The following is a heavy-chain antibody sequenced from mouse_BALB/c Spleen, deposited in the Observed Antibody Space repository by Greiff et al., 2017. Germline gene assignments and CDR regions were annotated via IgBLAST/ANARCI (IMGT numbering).Heavy chain of an antibody. J-gene: IGHJ4*01. CDR3: AREGLWLRRGDYYAMDD. CDR2: IWAGGST. D-gene: IGHD2-2*01. Sequence: QVQLQQSGPGLVAPSQSLSITCTVSGFSLTSYGVHWVRQPPGKGLEWLGVIWAGGSTNYNSALMSRLSISKDNSKSQVFLKMNSLQTDDTAMYYCAREGLWLRRGDYYAMDDWGQGTSVTVSS. V-gene: IGHV2-9*02. CDR1: GFSLTSYG.